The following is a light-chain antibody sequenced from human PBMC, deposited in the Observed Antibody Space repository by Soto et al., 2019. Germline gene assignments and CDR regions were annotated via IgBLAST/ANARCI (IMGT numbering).Light chain of an antibody. J-gene: IGKJ5*01. V-gene: IGKV1-33*01. CDR3: QQYDNLPPYT. Sequence: DIQMTQSPSSLSASLGERVAISCRASQDISNYLNWYQQKPGKAPKLLIYDASNLETGVPSRFSGSGSGTDFTFTISSLQPEDIATYYCQQYDNLPPYTFGQGTRLEIK. CDR1: QDISNY. CDR2: DAS.